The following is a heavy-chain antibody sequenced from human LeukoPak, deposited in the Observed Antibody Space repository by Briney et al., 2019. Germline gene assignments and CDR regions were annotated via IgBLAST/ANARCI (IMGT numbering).Heavy chain of an antibody. CDR2: INHSGST. CDR1: GGSFSGDY. D-gene: IGHD6-19*01. V-gene: IGHV4-34*01. Sequence: SETLSLTCAVYGGSFSGDYWSWIRQPPGKGLEWIGEINHSGSTNYKPSLKSRVTISVDTSKNQFSLKLSSVTAADTAVYYCARGGWQWLVRGAFDIWGQGTMVTVSS. CDR3: ARGGWQWLVRGAFDI. J-gene: IGHJ3*02.